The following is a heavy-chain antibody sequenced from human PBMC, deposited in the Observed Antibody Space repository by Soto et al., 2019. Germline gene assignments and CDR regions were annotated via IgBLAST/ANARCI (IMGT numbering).Heavy chain of an antibody. CDR1: GGSFSGYY. V-gene: IGHV4-34*01. Sequence: QVQLQQWGAGLLKPSETLSLTCAVYGGSFSGYYWSWIRQPPGKGLEWIGEINHSGSTNYNPSLKGRVTISVDTSKTRFSRRLSFVTAAATAVYYCARRGYCSSTSCYGGGKFDYWGQGTLVTVSS. D-gene: IGHD2-2*01. CDR2: INHSGST. CDR3: ARRGYCSSTSCYGGGKFDY. J-gene: IGHJ4*02.